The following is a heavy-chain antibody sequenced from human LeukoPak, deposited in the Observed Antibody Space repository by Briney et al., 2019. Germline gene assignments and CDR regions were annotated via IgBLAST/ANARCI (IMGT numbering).Heavy chain of an antibody. CDR1: GFNFNDYA. Sequence: PGGSLRLSCAASGFNFNDYAMTWVRQAPGKGLEWVSSTVSNNNYKYYADSVKGRFTISRDNAKNSLYLQMDSLRAEDTAVYYCARALGDDFWSGYSDSWGQGTLVTVSS. D-gene: IGHD3-3*01. V-gene: IGHV3-21*01. J-gene: IGHJ4*02. CDR3: ARALGDDFWSGYSDS. CDR2: TVSNNNYK.